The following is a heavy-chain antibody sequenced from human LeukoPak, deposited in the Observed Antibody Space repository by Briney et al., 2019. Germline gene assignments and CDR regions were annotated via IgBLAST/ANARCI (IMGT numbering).Heavy chain of an antibody. Sequence: GGSLRLSCVVSGFTFNRCWMNWVRQAPGKGLEWVAHINPDGRDTYYVDSVKGRFTISRDNAKNSLYLQMNSLRAEDTAVYYCARDPPGATQSASGDYWGQGTLVTVSS. V-gene: IGHV3-7*01. D-gene: IGHD6-25*01. J-gene: IGHJ4*02. CDR2: INPDGRDT. CDR1: GFTFNRCW. CDR3: ARDPPGATQSASGDY.